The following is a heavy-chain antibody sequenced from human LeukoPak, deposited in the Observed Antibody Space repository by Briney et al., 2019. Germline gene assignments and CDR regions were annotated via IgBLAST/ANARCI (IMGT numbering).Heavy chain of an antibody. J-gene: IGHJ4*02. CDR3: ARHYYDSSGTQLFDY. CDR2: IYPGDSDT. D-gene: IGHD3-22*01. Sequence: CVSQITGKGLEWMGLIYPGDSDTRYSPSFQGQVTISADKSISTAYLQWSSLKASDTAMYYCARHYYDSSGTQLFDYWGQGTLVTVSS. V-gene: IGHV5-51*01.